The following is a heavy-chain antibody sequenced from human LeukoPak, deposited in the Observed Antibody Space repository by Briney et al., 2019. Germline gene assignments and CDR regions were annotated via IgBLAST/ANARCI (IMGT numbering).Heavy chain of an antibody. CDR2: IGHEGTNK. CDR3: AKDGQWTFDY. D-gene: IGHD3/OR15-3a*01. J-gene: IGHJ4*02. Sequence: GGSLRLSCAATEISFSTSGMHWVRQAPGKGLAWVAFIGHEGTNKYYADSVKGRFTISRDNSKNTLYLQMTSLRAEDTAVYYCAKDGQWTFDYWGQGTLVTVSS. CDR1: EISFSTSG. V-gene: IGHV3-30*02.